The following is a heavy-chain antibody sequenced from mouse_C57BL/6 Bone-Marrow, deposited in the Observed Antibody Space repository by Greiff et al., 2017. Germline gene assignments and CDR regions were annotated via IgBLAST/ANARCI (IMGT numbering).Heavy chain of an antibody. D-gene: IGHD2-1*01. V-gene: IGHV7-3*01. CDR3: ARYGKRYAMDY. Sequence: EVKVEESGGGLVQPGGSLSLSCAASGFTFTDYYMSWVRQPPGKALEWLGFIRNKANGYTTEYSASVKGRFTISRDNSQSILYLQMNALRAEDSATYYCARYGKRYAMDYWGQGTSVTVSS. CDR1: GFTFTDYY. J-gene: IGHJ4*01. CDR2: IRNKANGYTT.